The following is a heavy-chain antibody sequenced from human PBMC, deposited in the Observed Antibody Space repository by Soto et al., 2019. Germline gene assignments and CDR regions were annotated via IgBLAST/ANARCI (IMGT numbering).Heavy chain of an antibody. CDR2: ISYDGSNK. D-gene: IGHD4-17*01. CDR1: GFTFSSYA. Sequence: GGSLRLSCAASGFTFSSYAMSWVRQAPGKGLEWVAVISYDGSNKYYADSVKGRFTISRDNSKNTLYLQMNSLRAEDTAVYYCAKVPGDYGYDAFDIWGQGTMVTVSS. V-gene: IGHV3-30*18. CDR3: AKVPGDYGYDAFDI. J-gene: IGHJ3*02.